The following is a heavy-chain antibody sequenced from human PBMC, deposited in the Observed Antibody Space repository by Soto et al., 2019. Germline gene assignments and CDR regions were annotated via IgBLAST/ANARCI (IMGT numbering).Heavy chain of an antibody. CDR1: GFTFSAYW. CDR3: ARGPRVSSTGTGAH. V-gene: IGHV3-74*01. D-gene: IGHD1-1*01. Sequence: PGGSLSLSCAVSGFTFSAYWMHWVRQVPGKGLTWVSRISDDGSTATYADSVKGRFVISRDNAKNSLYLEMNTLRVDDSGLYYCARGPRVSSTGTGAHWGRGTLVTV. J-gene: IGHJ4*02. CDR2: ISDDGSTA.